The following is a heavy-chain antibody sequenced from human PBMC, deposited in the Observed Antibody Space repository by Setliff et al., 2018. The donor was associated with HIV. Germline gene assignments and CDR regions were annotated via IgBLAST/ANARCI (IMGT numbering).Heavy chain of an antibody. Sequence: ASETLSLTCTVSGGSITSYYWNWIRQSPGKGLEWIGYIFDSGTTKYNPSVTSRVTISVDASKNQFFLQLISVTAADTAVCYCARQGGYNSPLMVWGQGKLVTVSS. CDR2: IFDSGTT. CDR1: GGSITSYY. V-gene: IGHV4-59*08. D-gene: IGHD3-10*01. CDR3: ARQGGYNSPLMV. J-gene: IGHJ4*02.